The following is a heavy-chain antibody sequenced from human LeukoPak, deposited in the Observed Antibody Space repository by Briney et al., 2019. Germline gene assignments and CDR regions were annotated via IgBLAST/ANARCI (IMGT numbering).Heavy chain of an antibody. CDR2: IYCSGST. D-gene: IGHD2-21*02. J-gene: IGHJ4*02. CDR1: GGSISSADYY. Sequence: SETLSLTCTVSGGSISSADYYWSWIRQPPGKGLEWIGYIYCSGSTYYNPSLKSRVTISVDTSKNQFFLKLSSVTAADTAVYYCARASCGADCYSFDYWGQGTLVTVSS. CDR3: ARASCGADCYSFDY. V-gene: IGHV4-30-4*01.